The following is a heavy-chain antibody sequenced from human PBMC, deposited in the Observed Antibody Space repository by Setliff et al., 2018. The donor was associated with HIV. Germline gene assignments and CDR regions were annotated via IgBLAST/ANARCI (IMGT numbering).Heavy chain of an antibody. V-gene: IGHV1-46*02. CDR1: GYTFNNYY. CDR3: ARGPEEGDCSGGSCYGNFDP. CDR2: INPSDNRT. J-gene: IGHJ5*02. Sequence: ASVKVSCKASGYTFNNYYMHWVRQAPGQGLEWMGIINPSDNRTYYAQKFQGRLTITADKSTNTAYMELSSLKSDDTAVYYCARGPEEGDCSGGSCYGNFDPWGQGTLVTVSS. D-gene: IGHD2-15*01.